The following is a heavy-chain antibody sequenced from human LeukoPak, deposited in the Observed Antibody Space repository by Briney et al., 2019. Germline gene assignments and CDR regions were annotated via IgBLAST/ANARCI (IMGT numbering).Heavy chain of an antibody. V-gene: IGHV4-34*01. Sequence: PSETLSLTCAVYGGSFSGYYWSWIRQPPGKGPEWIGEIHDSGSTNYNPSLKSRVTISVDTSQNQFSLKLSSVTAADTAVYYCARDLGDYVDWYFDLWGRGTLVTVSS. D-gene: IGHD4-17*01. CDR3: ARDLGDYVDWYFDL. CDR2: IHDSGST. J-gene: IGHJ2*01. CDR1: GGSFSGYY.